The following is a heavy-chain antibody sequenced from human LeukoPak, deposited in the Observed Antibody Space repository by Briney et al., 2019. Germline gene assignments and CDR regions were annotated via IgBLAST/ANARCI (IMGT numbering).Heavy chain of an antibody. CDR1: GYTFTGYY. CDR2: IDPNSGGT. CDR3: AREYYYGSGNYYNRIDY. D-gene: IGHD3-10*01. J-gene: IGHJ4*02. Sequence: ASVKVCCKASGYTFTGYYMHWVRQAPGQGLEWMGWIDPNSGGTNYAQKFQGRVTMTRDTSISTAYMVLNRLRSDDTAVYYCAREYYYGSGNYYNRIDYWGQGTLVTVSS. V-gene: IGHV1-2*02.